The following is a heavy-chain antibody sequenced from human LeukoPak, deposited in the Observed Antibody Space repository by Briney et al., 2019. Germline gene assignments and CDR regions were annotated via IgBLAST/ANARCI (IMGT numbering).Heavy chain of an antibody. Sequence: GGSLRLSCEVSGSTFSSHWMHWVRQAPGKGLVWVSRINHVGTDASYADSVKGRFTISRDNSKNTLYLQVNSLRAEDTAVYYCAKGGKWDVTPFDYWGQGTLVTVSS. CDR3: AKGGKWDVTPFDY. CDR2: INHVGTDA. V-gene: IGHV3-74*01. J-gene: IGHJ4*02. D-gene: IGHD1-26*01. CDR1: GSTFSSHW.